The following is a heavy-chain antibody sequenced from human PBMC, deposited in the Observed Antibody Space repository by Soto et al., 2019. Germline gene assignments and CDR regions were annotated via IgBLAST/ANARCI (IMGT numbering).Heavy chain of an antibody. Sequence: ASWKASFKASGYTFTSYALHGVRQDLGERLEWMGRINDGNGNTYYADSVKGKFTISRDNDKNSLYLQMNSLRAEDTAFYYCVRGASLNFDYWGQGTLVTVSS. CDR2: INDGNGNT. V-gene: IGHV1-3*01. CDR3: VRGASLNFDY. D-gene: IGHD1-26*01. J-gene: IGHJ4*02. CDR1: GYTFTSYA.